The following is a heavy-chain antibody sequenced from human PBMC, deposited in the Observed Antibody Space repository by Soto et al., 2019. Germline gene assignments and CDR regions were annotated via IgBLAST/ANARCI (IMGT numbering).Heavy chain of an antibody. J-gene: IGHJ4*02. D-gene: IGHD6-19*01. CDR3: AKASASSGWFDY. CDR1: GFTFSSYG. CDR2: ISYDGSNK. V-gene: IGHV3-30*18. Sequence: GGSLRLSCAASGFTFSSYGMHWVRQAPGKGLEWVAVISYDGSNKYYADSVKGRFTISRDNSKNTLYLQMNSLRAEDTAVYYCAKASASSGWFDYWGQGTLATVSS.